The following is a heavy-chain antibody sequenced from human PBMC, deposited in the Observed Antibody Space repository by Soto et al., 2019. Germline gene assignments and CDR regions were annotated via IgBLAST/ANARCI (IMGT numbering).Heavy chain of an antibody. D-gene: IGHD2-21*02. V-gene: IGHV4-39*01. CDR3: ARLRSNIYTVVTLNWFDP. CDR1: GGSISSSSYY. CDR2: IYYSGST. J-gene: IGHJ5*02. Sequence: SETLSLTCTVSGGSISSSSYYWVWIRQPPGKGLEWIGSIYYSGSTYYNPSLKSRVTISVDTSKNQFSLKLSSVTAADTAVYYCARLRSNIYTVVTLNWFDPWGQGTLVTVSS.